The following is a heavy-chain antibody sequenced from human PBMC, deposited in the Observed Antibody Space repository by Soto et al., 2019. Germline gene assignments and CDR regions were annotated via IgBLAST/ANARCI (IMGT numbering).Heavy chain of an antibody. Sequence: QVQLVQSGAEVKKPGSSVKVSCKASGGTFSSYAISWVRQAPGQGLEWMGGIIPIFGTANYAQKFQGRVTITADESTSTAYMELSSLRSEETAVYYCARGERRLRFLGWLLRGMDVLGQGTPVTVSS. V-gene: IGHV1-69*01. CDR2: IIPIFGTA. CDR3: ARGERRLRFLGWLLRGMDV. CDR1: GGTFSSYA. J-gene: IGHJ6*02. D-gene: IGHD3-3*01.